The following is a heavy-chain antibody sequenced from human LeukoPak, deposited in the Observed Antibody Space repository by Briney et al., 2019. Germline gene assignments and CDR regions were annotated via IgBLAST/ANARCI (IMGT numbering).Heavy chain of an antibody. CDR1: GGTFDYSS. CDR3: SRGPYNWNVVPDY. CDR2: IIPILDMT. J-gene: IGHJ4*02. V-gene: IGHV1-69*04. Sequence: GASVKVSCKASGGTFDYSSINWVRQAPGQGLEWMGRIIPILDMTNYAQKFQGRVSITADKSTSTAYMELSSLKSDDTAVYYCSRGPYNWNVVPDYWGQGTLVSASS. D-gene: IGHD1-20*01.